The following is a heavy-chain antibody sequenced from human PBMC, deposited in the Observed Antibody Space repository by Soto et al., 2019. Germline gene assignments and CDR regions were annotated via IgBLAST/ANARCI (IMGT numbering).Heavy chain of an antibody. Sequence: AGSLRLSGAASGFTFSSCAMSWVRQAPGKGLEWVSATSGSGGSTYYADSVKGRFTISRDNSKNTLYLQMNSLRAEDTAVYYCAKVIGWYASDYWGQGTLVTVSP. V-gene: IGHV3-23*01. J-gene: IGHJ4*02. CDR3: AKVIGWYASDY. D-gene: IGHD6-19*01. CDR2: TSGSGGST. CDR1: GFTFSSCA.